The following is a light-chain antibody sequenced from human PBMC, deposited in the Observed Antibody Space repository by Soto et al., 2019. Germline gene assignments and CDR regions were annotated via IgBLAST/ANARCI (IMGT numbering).Light chain of an antibody. J-gene: IGKJ3*01. Sequence: EIVLTQSPATLSLSPGERATLSCRASQSVSTYLAWYQQKPGQAPRLLIYDASNRATGIPDRFSGSGSGTDFTLTSSSLEPEDFAVYSCQQRTNWPSFGPGTNVDTK. CDR2: DAS. CDR3: QQRTNWPS. CDR1: QSVSTY. V-gene: IGKV3-11*01.